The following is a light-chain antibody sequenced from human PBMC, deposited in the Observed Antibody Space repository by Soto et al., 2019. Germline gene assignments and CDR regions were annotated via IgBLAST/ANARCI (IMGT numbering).Light chain of an antibody. CDR2: KAS. CDR3: QQYDTYWT. CDR1: ESISNW. V-gene: IGKV1-5*03. Sequence: ILMTSHTSTLSPSVVDRGIITCRASESISNWLAWYNQKPVKAPNLLIYKASSLKSGVPLRFSGSGSGTEFTLTINSLQPDDFATYYCQQYDTYWTFGQGTKVDIK. J-gene: IGKJ1*01.